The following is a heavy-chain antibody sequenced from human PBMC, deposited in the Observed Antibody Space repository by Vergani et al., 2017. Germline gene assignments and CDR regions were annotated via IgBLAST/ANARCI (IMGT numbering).Heavy chain of an antibody. Sequence: EVQLVESGGGLVQPGGSLRLSCAASGFTFSSYWMHWVRQAPGKGLVWVSRINSDGSSTSYADSVKGRFTISRDNAKNTLYLQMNSLRAEDTAVYYCARYYYDSSGPAGFGYWGQGTLVTVSS. CDR2: INSDGSST. D-gene: IGHD3-22*01. J-gene: IGHJ4*02. V-gene: IGHV3-74*01. CDR1: GFTFSSYW. CDR3: ARYYYDSSGPAGFGY.